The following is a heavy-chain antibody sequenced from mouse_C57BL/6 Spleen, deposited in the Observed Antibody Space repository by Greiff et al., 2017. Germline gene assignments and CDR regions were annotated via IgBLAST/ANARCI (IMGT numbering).Heavy chain of an antibody. CDR2: IDPETGGT. Sequence: QVQLQQSGAELVRPGASVTLSCKASGYTFTDYEMHWVKQTPVHGLEWIGAIDPETGGTAYNQKFKGKAILTADKSSSTAYMELRSLTSEDSAVYYCTREGGNYVNWGQGTTLTVSS. D-gene: IGHD2-1*01. V-gene: IGHV1-15*01. J-gene: IGHJ2*01. CDR1: GYTFTDYE. CDR3: TREGGNYVN.